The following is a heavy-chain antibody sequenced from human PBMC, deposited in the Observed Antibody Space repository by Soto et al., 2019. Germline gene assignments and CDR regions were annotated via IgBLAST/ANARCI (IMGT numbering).Heavy chain of an antibody. Sequence: GGSLRLSCAASGFTFSNYAMSWVRQAPGKGLEWVSTLSGSGGSTYYADSVKGRFTISRDNAKNTLYLQMNSLRAEDTDVYYCATPDDPLNWFDPWGQGTLVTVSS. V-gene: IGHV3-23*01. CDR1: GFTFSNYA. CDR2: LSGSGGST. J-gene: IGHJ5*02. CDR3: ATPDDPLNWFDP.